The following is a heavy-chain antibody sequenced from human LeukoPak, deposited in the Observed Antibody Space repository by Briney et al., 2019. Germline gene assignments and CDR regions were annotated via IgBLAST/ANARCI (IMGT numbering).Heavy chain of an antibody. V-gene: IGHV3-33*01. D-gene: IGHD3-22*01. CDR3: ARYGGSGYYLDY. CDR1: GFTFSSYG. CDR2: IWYDGSNK. Sequence: PGGSLRLSCAASGFTFSSYGMHWVRQAPGKGLEWVAVIWYDGSNKYYADSVKGRFTISGDNSKNTLYLQMNSLRAEDTAVYYCARYGGSGYYLDYWGQGTLVTVSS. J-gene: IGHJ4*02.